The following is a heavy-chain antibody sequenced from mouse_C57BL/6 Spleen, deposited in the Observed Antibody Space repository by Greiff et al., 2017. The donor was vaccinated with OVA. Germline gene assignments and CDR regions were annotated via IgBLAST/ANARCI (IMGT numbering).Heavy chain of an antibody. Sequence: EVEVVESGGGLVKPGGSLKLSCAASGFTFSSYAMSWVRQTPEKRLEWVATISDGGSYTYYPDNVKGRFTISRDNAKNNLYLQMSHLKSEDTAMYYCARDPGLGRYFDYWGQGTTLTVSS. D-gene: IGHD4-1*01. V-gene: IGHV5-4*01. J-gene: IGHJ2*01. CDR3: ARDPGLGRYFDY. CDR1: GFTFSSYA. CDR2: ISDGGSYT.